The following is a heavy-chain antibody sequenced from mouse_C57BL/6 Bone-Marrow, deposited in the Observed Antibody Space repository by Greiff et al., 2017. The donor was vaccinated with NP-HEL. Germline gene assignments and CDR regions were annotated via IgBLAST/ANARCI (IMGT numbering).Heavy chain of an antibody. CDR2: INPSTGGT. CDR1: GYSFTGYY. CDR3: ASDGSGEPYYAMDY. D-gene: IGHD1-1*01. Sequence: VQLQQSGPELVKPGASVKISCKASGYSFTGYYMNWVKQSPEKSLEWIGEINPSTGGTTYNQKFKAKATLTVDKSSSTAYMQLNILTSEDSAIYFCASDGSGEPYYAMDYWGQGTSVTVSS. J-gene: IGHJ4*01. V-gene: IGHV1-42*01.